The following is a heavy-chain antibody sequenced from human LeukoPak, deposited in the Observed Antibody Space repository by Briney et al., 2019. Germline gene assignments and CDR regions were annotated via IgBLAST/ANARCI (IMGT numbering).Heavy chain of an antibody. CDR2: MNPNSGGT. V-gene: IGHV1-2*02. CDR3: ARDQGGSGD. J-gene: IGHJ4*02. CDR1: GYTFTGSY. Sequence: ASVKVSCKASGYTFTGSYMHWVRQVSGQGLEWMGWMNPNSGGTNYAQKFQGRVTMTRDTSISTAYMELSNLRSDDTAMYYCARDQGGSGDWGQGTLVTVSS. D-gene: IGHD6-25*01.